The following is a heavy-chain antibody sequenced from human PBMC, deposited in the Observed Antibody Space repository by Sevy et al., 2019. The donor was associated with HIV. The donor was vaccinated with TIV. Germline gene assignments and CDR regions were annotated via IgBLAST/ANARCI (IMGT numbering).Heavy chain of an antibody. CDR3: AREGCTKPHDY. Sequence: GGSLRLSWVASGFNFNIYSMSWVRQAPGKRLEWVSTLSFGCGRINHADSVQGRFTMSRDDSKKTVYLEMNSLRPEDTAVYYCAREGCTKPHDYWGQGTLVTVSS. CDR2: LSFGCGRI. D-gene: IGHD2-8*01. CDR1: GFNFNIYS. V-gene: IGHV3-23*01. J-gene: IGHJ4*02.